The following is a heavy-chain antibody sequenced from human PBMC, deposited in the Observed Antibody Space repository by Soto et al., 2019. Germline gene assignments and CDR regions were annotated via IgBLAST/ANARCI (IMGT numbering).Heavy chain of an antibody. V-gene: IGHV3-9*01. D-gene: IGHD6-19*01. CDR3: ARDFLSVAVAGSYFDN. Sequence: EVQLVESGGGLAQPGSSLRLSCAASGFTFDDYTMHWVRQAPGRGLEWVSSISWNNGTIDYADSVKGRFTISRDNAKNSLYLQMNSLRAEDTAFYYCARDFLSVAVAGSYFDNWGQGTPVTVSS. J-gene: IGHJ4*02. CDR2: ISWNNGTI. CDR1: GFTFDDYT.